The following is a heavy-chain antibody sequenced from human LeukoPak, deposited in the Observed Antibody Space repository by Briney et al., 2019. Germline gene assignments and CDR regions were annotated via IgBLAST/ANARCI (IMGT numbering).Heavy chain of an antibody. Sequence: GGSLRLSCAASGFTFSSYAMHWVRQAPGKGLEWVAVISYGGSNKYYADSVKGRFTISRDNSKNTLYLQMNSLRAEDTAVYYCARDRWGKKVVPAAVTFEIDYWGQGTLVTVSS. V-gene: IGHV3-30-3*01. CDR2: ISYGGSNK. D-gene: IGHD2-2*01. CDR1: GFTFSSYA. J-gene: IGHJ4*02. CDR3: ARDRWGKKVVPAAVTFEIDY.